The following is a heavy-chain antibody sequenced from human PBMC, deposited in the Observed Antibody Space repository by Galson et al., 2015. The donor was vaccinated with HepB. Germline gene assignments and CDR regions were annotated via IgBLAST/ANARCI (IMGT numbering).Heavy chain of an antibody. D-gene: IGHD2-2*01. CDR2: IIPIFGTA. CDR3: ARDSFEIVVVPAAVPSGWFDP. J-gene: IGHJ5*02. CDR1: GGTFSSYA. Sequence: SVKVSCKASGGTFSSYAISWVRQAPGQGLEWMGGIIPIFGTANYAQKFQGRVTITADESTSTAYMELSSLRSEDTAVYYCARDSFEIVVVPAAVPSGWFDPWGQGTLVTVSS. V-gene: IGHV1-69*13.